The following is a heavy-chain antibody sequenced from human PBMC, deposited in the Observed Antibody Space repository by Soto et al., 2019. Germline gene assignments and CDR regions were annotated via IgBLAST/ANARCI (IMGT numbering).Heavy chain of an antibody. J-gene: IGHJ4*02. Sequence: EAQLVESGGGLVQPGGSLRLSCAASGFNFRTYWMSWVRQAPGKGLEWVANIKEDGSDKYYVDSVKGRLTVSRDNAKNLLYLQLNSLRAEDTAVYYCAREGFSYGPKGAVFDHWGQGSLVTVSS. D-gene: IGHD5-18*01. CDR3: AREGFSYGPKGAVFDH. CDR1: GFNFRTYW. V-gene: IGHV3-7*03. CDR2: IKEDGSDK.